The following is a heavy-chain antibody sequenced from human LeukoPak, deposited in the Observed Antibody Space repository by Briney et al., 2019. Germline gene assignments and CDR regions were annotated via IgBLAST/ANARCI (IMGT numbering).Heavy chain of an antibody. CDR3: ITDLG. J-gene: IGHJ4*02. CDR1: GFTFTSYW. D-gene: IGHD1-14*01. Sequence: GGSLRLSCATSGFTFTSYWMHWVRQVAGKGLVWLARVDHGGSGTNYADSVKGRFTISRDNAKSTVYLQMNSLRVEDTAVYYCITDLGWGQGTLVTVSS. CDR2: VDHGGSGT. V-gene: IGHV3-74*01.